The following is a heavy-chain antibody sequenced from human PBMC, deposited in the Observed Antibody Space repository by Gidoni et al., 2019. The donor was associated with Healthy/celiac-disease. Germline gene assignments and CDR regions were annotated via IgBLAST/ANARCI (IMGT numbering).Heavy chain of an antibody. CDR2: INPSGGST. CDR3: ARGGFGGVIVHYYYGMDV. V-gene: IGHV1-46*01. J-gene: IGHJ6*04. D-gene: IGHD3-16*02. CDR1: GYTFTSYY. Sequence: QVQLVQSGAEVKKPGASVKVSCKASGYTFTSYYMHWVRQAPGQGLEWMGIINPSGGSTSYAQKFQGRVTMTRDTSTSTVYMELSSLRSEDTAVYYCARGGFGGVIVHYYYGMDVWGKGTTVTVSS.